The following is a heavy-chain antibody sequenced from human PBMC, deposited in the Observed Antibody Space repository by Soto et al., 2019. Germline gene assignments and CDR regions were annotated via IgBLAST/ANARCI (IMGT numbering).Heavy chain of an antibody. CDR1: GGTFSSYT. CDR2: IIPILGIA. Sequence: QVQLVQSGAEVKKPGSSVKVSCKASGGTFSSYTISWVRQAPGQGLEWMGRIIPILGIANYAQKFQGRVTITADKSTSTAYMELSSLRSEDTAVYYCMYYYDSSGYYSKSVQHWGQGTLVTVSS. V-gene: IGHV1-69*02. J-gene: IGHJ1*01. D-gene: IGHD3-22*01. CDR3: MYYYDSSGYYSKSVQH.